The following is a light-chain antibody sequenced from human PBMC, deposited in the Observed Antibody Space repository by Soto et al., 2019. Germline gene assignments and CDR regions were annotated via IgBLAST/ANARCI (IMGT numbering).Light chain of an antibody. J-gene: IGKJ4*01. Sequence: DIPLTQSPSFLSASVGDRVTITCRASQGINTDLAWYQQKSGKAPKLLIYGASTLQSGVPSRFSGGGSGTEFTLTISSLQPEDSAMYYCQQLNSYPLTFGGGTKVEIK. CDR3: QQLNSYPLT. CDR2: GAS. V-gene: IGKV1-9*01. CDR1: QGINTD.